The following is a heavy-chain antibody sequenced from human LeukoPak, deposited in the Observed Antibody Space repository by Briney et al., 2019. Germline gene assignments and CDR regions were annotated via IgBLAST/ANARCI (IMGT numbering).Heavy chain of an antibody. CDR2: IYSGGST. Sequence: GGSLRLSCAASGFTVSSNYMSWVRQAPGKGLEWVSVIYSGGSTYYADSVKGRFTISRDNSKNTLYLQMNSLRAEDTAVYYCARASQEYPDYGGKLTYYYYYMDVWGKGTTVTVSS. CDR1: GFTVSSNY. V-gene: IGHV3-66*02. D-gene: IGHD4-23*01. CDR3: ARASQEYPDYGGKLTYYYYYMDV. J-gene: IGHJ6*03.